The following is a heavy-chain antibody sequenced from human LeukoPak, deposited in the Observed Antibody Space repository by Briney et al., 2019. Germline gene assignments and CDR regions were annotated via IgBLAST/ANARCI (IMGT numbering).Heavy chain of an antibody. Sequence: ASVKVSCKTSGYTFNGNGMSWVRQAPGQGPEWMGWISAYSGNRNYAQKFQGRVSMTTDTSTNTGYMELWSLRSDDTAVYYCARDGAISPGGIDSFDTWGQGTMVTVSS. D-gene: IGHD3-16*01. CDR2: ISAYSGNR. J-gene: IGHJ3*02. V-gene: IGHV1-18*04. CDR1: GYTFNGNG. CDR3: ARDGAISPGGIDSFDT.